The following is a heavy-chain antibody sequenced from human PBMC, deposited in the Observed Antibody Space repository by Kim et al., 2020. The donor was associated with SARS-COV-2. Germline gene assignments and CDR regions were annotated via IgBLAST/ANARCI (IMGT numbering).Heavy chain of an antibody. CDR2: VSYDGNNR. D-gene: IGHD2-21*02. CDR1: GFTFSRVA. CDR3: AKDGGKYSLVTKRARKWHFDL. Sequence: GGSLRLSCSGAGFTFSRVAMHWVRQAPGKGLEWVAVVSYDGNNRYYADSVKGRFSISRDNSKSTLHLQMSSLRPEDTAVYFCAKDGGKYSLVTKRARKWHFDLWGRGTLVAVSS. V-gene: IGHV3-30*18. J-gene: IGHJ2*01.